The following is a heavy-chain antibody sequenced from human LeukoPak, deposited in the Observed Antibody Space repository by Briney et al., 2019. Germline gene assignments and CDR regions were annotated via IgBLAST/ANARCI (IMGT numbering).Heavy chain of an antibody. CDR3: AKGGNCRCGSCYGFVDY. Sequence: PGGSLRLSCAASGFTFSSYAMSWVRQAPGKGLEWVSAISGSGGSTYYADSVKGRFTISRDNSKNTLYLQMNSLRAEDTAVYYCAKGGNCRCGSCYGFVDYWGQGTLVTVSS. J-gene: IGHJ4*02. CDR2: ISGSGGST. D-gene: IGHD2-15*01. CDR1: GFTFSSYA. V-gene: IGHV3-23*01.